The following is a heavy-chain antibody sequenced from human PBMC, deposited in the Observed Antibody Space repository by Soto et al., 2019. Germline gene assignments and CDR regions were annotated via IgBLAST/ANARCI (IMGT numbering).Heavy chain of an antibody. J-gene: IGHJ4*02. V-gene: IGHV4-39*01. CDR3: ASRERLATTAFDY. CDR1: GGSISSSSYY. Sequence: SETLSLTCTVSGGSISSSSYYWGWIRQPPGKGLEWIGSIYYSGSTYYNPSLKSRVTISVDTSKNQFSLKLSSVTAADTAVYYCASRERLATTAFDYWGQGTLVTVSS. D-gene: IGHD5-12*01. CDR2: IYYSGST.